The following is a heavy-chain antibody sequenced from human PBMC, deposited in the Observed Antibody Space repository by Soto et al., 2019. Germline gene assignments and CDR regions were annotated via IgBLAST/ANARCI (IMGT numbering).Heavy chain of an antibody. CDR2: ISTSATTS. D-gene: IGHD6-6*01. CDR3: ARVGAKKVWNIAPRTTGYFFHX. CDR1: GFTFSDHY. Sequence: PGGSLRLSFAASGFTFSDHYMTWIRQAPGKGVEWVASISTSATTSYYTDSVKGRFTISRDNADNSVDLQMTSLRAEDTAVYYCARVGAKKVWNIAPRTTGYFFHXWGQGTLVTVSX. J-gene: IGHJ4*02. V-gene: IGHV3-11*01.